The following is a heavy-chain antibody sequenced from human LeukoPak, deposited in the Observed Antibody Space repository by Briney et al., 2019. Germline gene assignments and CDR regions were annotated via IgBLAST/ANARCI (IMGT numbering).Heavy chain of an antibody. D-gene: IGHD3-9*01. Sequence: GGSLRLSCAASGFTFSSYSMNWVRQAPGKGLEWVSSISSSSSYIYYADSVKGRFTISRDNAKNSLYLQMNSLRAEDTAVYYCAGETYYDILTGYCSRGIPHDYWGQGTLVTVSS. CDR3: AGETYYDILTGYCSRGIPHDY. CDR2: ISSSSSYI. CDR1: GFTFSSYS. J-gene: IGHJ4*02. V-gene: IGHV3-21*01.